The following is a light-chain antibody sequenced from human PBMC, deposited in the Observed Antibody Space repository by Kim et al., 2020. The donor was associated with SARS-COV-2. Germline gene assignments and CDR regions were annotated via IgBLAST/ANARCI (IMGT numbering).Light chain of an antibody. CDR3: QAWDSSTPYV. CDR2: QDS. J-gene: IGLJ1*01. CDR1: KLGDKY. Sequence: VSPGQTASSTWAGDKLGDKYACWYQQKPGQSPVLVIYQDSKRPSGIPERFSGANSGNTATLTISGTQAMDEADYYCQAWDSSTPYVFGTGTKVTVL. V-gene: IGLV3-1*01.